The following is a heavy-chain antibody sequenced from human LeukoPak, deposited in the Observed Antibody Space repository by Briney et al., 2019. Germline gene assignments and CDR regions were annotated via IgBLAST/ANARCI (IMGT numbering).Heavy chain of an antibody. CDR2: INAVYSNT. V-gene: IGHV1-3*01. J-gene: IGHJ4*02. CDR3: ARDSAGFDY. D-gene: IGHD6-19*01. CDR1: AYSAAIYA. Sequence: ASVNVSCNAAAYSAAIYAIHCVRHADGQRLGWMGWINAVYSNTKYSNKIQGRATTTRDTSESTAYMELSSLRSEDTAVYGCARDSAGFDYWGQGTLVTVSS.